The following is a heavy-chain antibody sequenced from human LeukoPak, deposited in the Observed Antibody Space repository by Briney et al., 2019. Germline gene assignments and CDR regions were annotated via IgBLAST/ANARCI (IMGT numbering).Heavy chain of an antibody. J-gene: IGHJ4*02. CDR1: GGSISSGGYY. V-gene: IGHV4-31*03. CDR3: ARGCNGGSCYSYIDY. D-gene: IGHD2-15*01. CDR2: IYYSGST. Sequence: SETLSLTCTVPGGSISSGGYYWSWIRQHPGKGLEWIGYIYYSGSTYYNPSLKSRVTISVDTSKNQFSLKLSSVTAADTAVYYCARGCNGGSCYSYIDYWGQGTLVTVSS.